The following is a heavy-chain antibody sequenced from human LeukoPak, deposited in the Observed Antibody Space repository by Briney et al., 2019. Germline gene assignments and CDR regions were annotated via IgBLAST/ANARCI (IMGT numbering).Heavy chain of an antibody. CDR1: GFTFSSYW. CDR3: ARDYGLAGLFWYFDL. J-gene: IGHJ2*01. Sequence: GGSLRLSCAASGFTFSSYWMTWVRQAPGKGLEWEANINQDGSEIYYMDSVKGRFTISRDSAKNSLYLEMNSLRGEDTAVYYCARDYGLAGLFWYFDLWGRGTLVTVSS. V-gene: IGHV3-7*03. D-gene: IGHD6-19*01. CDR2: INQDGSEI.